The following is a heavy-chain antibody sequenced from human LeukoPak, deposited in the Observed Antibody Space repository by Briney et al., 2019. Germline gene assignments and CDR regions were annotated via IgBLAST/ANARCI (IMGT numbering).Heavy chain of an antibody. J-gene: IGHJ4*02. CDR1: GFTFSSYS. V-gene: IGHV3-21*01. CDR2: ISSSSSYI. CDR3: ARDQATGIVVVPAATN. Sequence: GGSLRLSCAASGFTFSSYSMNWVRQAPGKGLEWVSPISSSSSYIYYADSVKGRFTISRDNAKNSLYLQMNSLRAEDTAVYYCARDQATGIVVVPAATNWGQRTLVTVSS. D-gene: IGHD2-2*01.